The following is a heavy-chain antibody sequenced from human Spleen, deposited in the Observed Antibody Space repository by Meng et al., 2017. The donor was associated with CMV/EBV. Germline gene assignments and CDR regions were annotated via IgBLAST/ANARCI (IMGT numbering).Heavy chain of an antibody. CDR1: GYTFSGYY. J-gene: IGHJ6*02. CDR2: INPNYGDT. CDR3: ARDNLPYYYYYGMDV. Sequence: ASVKVSCKASGYTFSGYYIYWVRLAPGQGLEWMGWINPNYGDTNYAQKFQGRVTMTRDTSISTAYMELSRLTSDDTAVYYCARDNLPYYYYYGMDVWGQGTTVTVS. V-gene: IGHV1-2*02.